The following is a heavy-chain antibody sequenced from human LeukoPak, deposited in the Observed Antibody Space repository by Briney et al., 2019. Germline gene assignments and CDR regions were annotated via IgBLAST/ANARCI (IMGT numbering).Heavy chain of an antibody. Sequence: PGGSLRLSCAASGFTFSSYGMHWVRQAPGKGLEWVAFIRYDGSNKYYADSVKGRFTISRDNSKNTLYLQMNSLRAEDTAVYYCASLMPTPPTKGYFDYWGQGTLVTVSS. CDR1: GFTFSSYG. V-gene: IGHV3-30*02. CDR3: ASLMPTPPTKGYFDY. CDR2: IRYDGSNK. D-gene: IGHD5-24*01. J-gene: IGHJ4*02.